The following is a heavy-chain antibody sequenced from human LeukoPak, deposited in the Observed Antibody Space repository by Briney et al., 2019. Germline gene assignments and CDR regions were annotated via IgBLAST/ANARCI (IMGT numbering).Heavy chain of an antibody. CDR1: GYTFTSYD. V-gene: IGHV1-8*01. D-gene: IGHD2-15*01. Sequence: GASVKVSCKASGYTFTSYDINWVRQATGQGLEWMGWMNPNSGNTGYAQKFQGRVTMTRNTSISTAYMELSSLRSEDTAVYYCARVLRKYCSGGSCYGPLRYWGQGTLVTVSS. CDR2: MNPNSGNT. CDR3: ARVLRKYCSGGSCYGPLRY. J-gene: IGHJ4*02.